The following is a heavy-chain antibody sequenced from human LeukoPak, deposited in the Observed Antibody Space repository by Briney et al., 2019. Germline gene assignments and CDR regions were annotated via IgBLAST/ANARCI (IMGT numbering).Heavy chain of an antibody. Sequence: GGSLRLSCAASGFTFSSYAMSWVRQAPGKGLEWVSAISGSGGSTYYADSVRGRFTISRDSSKNTLYLQMNSLSAEDTAVYHCAKDRLYSGSYFDYWGQGTLVTVSS. CDR2: ISGSGGST. J-gene: IGHJ4*02. CDR1: GFTFSSYA. D-gene: IGHD1-26*01. CDR3: AKDRLYSGSYFDY. V-gene: IGHV3-23*01.